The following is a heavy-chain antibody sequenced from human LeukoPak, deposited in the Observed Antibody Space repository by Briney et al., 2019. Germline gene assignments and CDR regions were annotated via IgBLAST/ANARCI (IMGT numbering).Heavy chain of an antibody. CDR1: GGSISSYY. CDR2: IYTSGST. V-gene: IGHV4-4*07. D-gene: IGHD4-17*01. CDR3: ARVSTTVTTLDY. J-gene: IGHJ4*02. Sequence: SETLSLTCTVSGGSISSYYWSWIRQPAGKGLEWIGRIYTSGSTNYNPSLKSRVTMSVDTSKNQFSLKLSSVTAADTAVYCCARVSTTVTTLDYWGQGTLVTVPS.